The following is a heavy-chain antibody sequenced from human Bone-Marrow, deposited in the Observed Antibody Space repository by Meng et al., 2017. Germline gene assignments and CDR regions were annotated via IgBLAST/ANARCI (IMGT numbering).Heavy chain of an antibody. J-gene: IGHJ4*02. D-gene: IGHD6-6*01. V-gene: IGHV4-34*01. CDR1: GGSFSGYY. CDR3: ARGLRAARPLLFGY. Sequence: QGRPQEWGEGLLKPSETLSLTCAVYGGSFSGYYWSWIRQPPGKGLEWIGEINHSGSTNYNPSLKSRVTISVDTSKNQFSLKLSSVTAADTAVYYCARGLRAARPLLFGYWGQGTLVTVSS. CDR2: INHSGST.